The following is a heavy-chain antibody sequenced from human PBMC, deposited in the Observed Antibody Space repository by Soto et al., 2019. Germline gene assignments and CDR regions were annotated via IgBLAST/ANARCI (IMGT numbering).Heavy chain of an antibody. CDR3: ARDHRVPAANYYYGMDV. CDR1: GGTFSSYA. CDR2: IIPIFGTA. D-gene: IGHD2-2*01. Sequence: SVKVSCKASGGTFSSYAISWLRQAPGQGLEWMGGIIPIFGTANYAQKFQGRVTITADESTSTAYMELSSLRSEDTAVYYCARDHRVPAANYYYGMDVWGQGATVTVSS. J-gene: IGHJ6*02. V-gene: IGHV1-69*13.